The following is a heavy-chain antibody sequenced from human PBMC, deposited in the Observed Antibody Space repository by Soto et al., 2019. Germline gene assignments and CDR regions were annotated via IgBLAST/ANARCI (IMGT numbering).Heavy chain of an antibody. CDR2: IIPIFGTA. D-gene: IGHD2-21*02. V-gene: IGHV1-69*12. CDR3: ARDQGGGDLPIYDY. CDR1: GGTFSSYA. J-gene: IGHJ4*02. Sequence: QVQLVQSGAEVKKPGSSVKVSCKASGGTFSSYAISWVRQAPGQGLEWMGGIIPIFGTANYAQKFQGRVTITAAESTSTAEMELSSLRSEDTAVDYWARDQGGGDLPIYDYWGQGTLVTVSS.